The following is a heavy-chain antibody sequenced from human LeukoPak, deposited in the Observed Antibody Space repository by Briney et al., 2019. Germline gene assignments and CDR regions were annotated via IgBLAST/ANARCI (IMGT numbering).Heavy chain of an antibody. CDR2: IKQDGSEK. D-gene: IGHD3-10*01. CDR1: GFIFSTYG. Sequence: GGSLRLSCAASGFIFSTYGMYWVRQAPGKGLEWVANIKQDGSEKYYVDSVKGRFTISRDNAKNSLYLQMNSLRAEDTAVYYCARVLGSYYYGSGSYFVYFDYWGQGTLVTVSS. CDR3: ARVLGSYYYGSGSYFVYFDY. J-gene: IGHJ4*02. V-gene: IGHV3-7*01.